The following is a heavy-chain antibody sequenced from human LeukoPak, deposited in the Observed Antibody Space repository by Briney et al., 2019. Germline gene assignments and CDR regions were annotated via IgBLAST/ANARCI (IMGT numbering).Heavy chain of an antibody. D-gene: IGHD3-10*01. CDR2: INPNSGGT. J-gene: IGHJ4*02. V-gene: IGHV1-2*06. CDR3: ARAVLHRHFDY. Sequence: ASVKVSCKASGYTFTGYYMHWVRQAPGQGLGWMGRINPNSGGTNYAQKFQGRVTMTRDTSISTAYMELSRLRSDDTAVYYCARAVLHRHFDYWGQGTLVTVSS. CDR1: GYTFTGYY.